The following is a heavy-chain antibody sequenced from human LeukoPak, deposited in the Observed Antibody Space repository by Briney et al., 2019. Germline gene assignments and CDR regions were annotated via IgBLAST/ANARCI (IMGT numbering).Heavy chain of an antibody. D-gene: IGHD4-17*01. CDR2: ISGSGGST. CDR1: GFTFSSYA. J-gene: IGHJ6*02. Sequence: GGSLRLSCAASGFTFSSYAMSWVRQAPGKGLEWVSAISGSGGSTYYADSVKGRFTISRDSFKNTLYLQMNSLTPEDTALYYCAKDLYGSYAMDVWGQGTTVTVSS. V-gene: IGHV3-23*01. CDR3: AKDLYGSYAMDV.